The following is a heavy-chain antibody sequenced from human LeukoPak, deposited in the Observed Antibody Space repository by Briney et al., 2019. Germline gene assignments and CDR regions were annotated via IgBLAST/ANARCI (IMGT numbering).Heavy chain of an antibody. V-gene: IGHV3-53*01. CDR1: GFTVSSNY. J-gene: IGHJ6*02. CDR3: ARVSGSGSYYPLYYGMDV. Sequence: GGSLRLSCAASGFTVSSNYMSWVRQAPGKGLEWVSVIYSGGSTYYADSVKGRFTISRDNSKNTLYLQMSSLRAEDTAVYYCARVSGSGSYYPLYYGMDVWGQGTTVTVSS. CDR2: IYSGGST. D-gene: IGHD3-10*01.